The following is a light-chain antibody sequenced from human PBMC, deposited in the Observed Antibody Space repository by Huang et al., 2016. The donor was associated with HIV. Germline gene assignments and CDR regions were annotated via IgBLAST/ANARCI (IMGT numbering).Light chain of an antibody. Sequence: DIVMTQSPLSLPVTPGEPASISCRSSQSLLHSNGYNYLDWYRQKPGQSPQLLIYLGSNRASGVPDRVSGSGSVTDFTLKISRVEAEDVGVYYCMQALQTPRTFGQGTRLEIK. V-gene: IGKV2-28*01. CDR1: QSLLHSNGYNY. CDR2: LGS. CDR3: MQALQTPRT. J-gene: IGKJ5*01.